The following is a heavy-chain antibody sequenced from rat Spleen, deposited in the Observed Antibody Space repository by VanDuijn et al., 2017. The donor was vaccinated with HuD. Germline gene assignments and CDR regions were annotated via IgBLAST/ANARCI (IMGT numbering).Heavy chain of an antibody. CDR2: ISHDGSNT. D-gene: IGHD5-1*01. Sequence: EVQLVESGGGLVQPGRSLKLSCVASGFTFSNYYMAWVRQAPKKGLEWVATISHDGSNTYYRDSVKGRFPISRDNAKNSLYLQMDILRSEDTATYYCARHSNWGFDYWGQGVMVTVSS. CDR3: ARHSNWGFDY. CDR1: GFTFSNYY. V-gene: IGHV5-7*01. J-gene: IGHJ2*01.